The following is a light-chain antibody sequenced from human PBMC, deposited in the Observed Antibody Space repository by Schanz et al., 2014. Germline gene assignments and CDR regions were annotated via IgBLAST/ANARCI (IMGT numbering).Light chain of an antibody. CDR1: QSVSSSY. Sequence: EIVLTQSPGTLSLSPGDWASLSCRASQSVSSSYLAWYQQKAGQAPNVLIYGASRRATGISDRFSGSGSRTDFTLTISSLEPEDFAVYYCQQRGNWPLTFGGGTKVEIK. CDR3: QQRGNWPLT. J-gene: IGKJ4*01. V-gene: IGKV3D-20*02. CDR2: GAS.